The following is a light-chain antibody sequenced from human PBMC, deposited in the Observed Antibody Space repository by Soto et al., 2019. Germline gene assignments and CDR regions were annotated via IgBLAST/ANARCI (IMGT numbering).Light chain of an antibody. CDR1: PSVSSSC. CDR2: GAS. V-gene: IGKV3-20*01. Sequence: EIVLTQSPGPLSLSPGERATLSCRATPSVSSSCLAWYQQKPGQAPRLLLYGASNRATGIPDRFSGSGSGTDFTLTISRLEPEDFAVYYCQQYGSSPYTFGQGTKLEIK. J-gene: IGKJ2*01. CDR3: QQYGSSPYT.